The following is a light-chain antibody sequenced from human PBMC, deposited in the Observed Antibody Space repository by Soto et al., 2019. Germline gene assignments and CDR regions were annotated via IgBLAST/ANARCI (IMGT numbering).Light chain of an antibody. V-gene: IGLV2-14*01. J-gene: IGLJ2*01. CDR2: EVS. Sequence: QSALTQPASVSGSPGQSITISCTGTSSDVGGYNYVSWYQQHPGKAPKLMIYEVSNRPSGVSNRFSGSKSGNTASLTISGLQAEDDGDYYCSSYISTTTGHVVFGGGTKVTVL. CDR3: SSYISTTTGHVV. CDR1: SSDVGGYNY.